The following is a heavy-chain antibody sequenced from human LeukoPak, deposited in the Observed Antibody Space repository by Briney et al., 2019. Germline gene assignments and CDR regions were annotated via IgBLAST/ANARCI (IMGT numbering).Heavy chain of an antibody. J-gene: IGHJ6*03. Sequence: GASVKVSCKASGYTFTSYGITWVRQAPGQGLEWMGWINPNSGGTNYAQKFQGRVTMTRDTSISTAYMELSRLRSDDTAVYYCARDGYWGDYYMDVWGKGTTVTVSS. CDR3: ARDGYWGDYYMDV. V-gene: IGHV1-2*02. CDR2: INPNSGGT. D-gene: IGHD5-18*01. CDR1: GYTFTSYG.